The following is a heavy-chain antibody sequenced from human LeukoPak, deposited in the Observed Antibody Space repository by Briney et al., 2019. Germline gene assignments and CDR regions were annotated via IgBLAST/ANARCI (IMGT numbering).Heavy chain of an antibody. V-gene: IGHV4-59*08. CDR1: GGSMSSYY. CDR2: IYYSGST. CDR3: ARGARAGYNLEPFDY. D-gene: IGHD5-24*01. Sequence: SETLSLTCTVSGGSMSSYYWSWIRQPPGKGLEWIGYIYYSGSTRYNPSLKSRVTISVDTSRNQFSLKLSSVTAADTAVYYCARGARAGYNLEPFDYWGQGTLVTVSS. J-gene: IGHJ4*02.